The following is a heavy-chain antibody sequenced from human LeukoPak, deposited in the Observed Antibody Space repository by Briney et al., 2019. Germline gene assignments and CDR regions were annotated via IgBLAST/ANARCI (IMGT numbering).Heavy chain of an antibody. V-gene: IGHV3-23*01. CDR3: AKDHVGATTIYWFDP. J-gene: IGHJ5*02. CDR2: ISGSGGSK. CDR1: GFTFSSYA. D-gene: IGHD1-26*01. Sequence: GGSLRLSCAASGFTFSSYAMSWVRQAPGKGLEWVSAISGSGGSKYYADSVKGRFTISRDNSMKTLYLQMNSLRAEDTAVYYCAKDHVGATTIYWFDPWGQGTLVTVSS.